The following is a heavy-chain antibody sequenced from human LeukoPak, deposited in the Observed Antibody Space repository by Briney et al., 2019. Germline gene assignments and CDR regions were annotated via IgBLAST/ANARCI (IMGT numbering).Heavy chain of an antibody. V-gene: IGHV3-33*01. Sequence: PGGSLRLSCAASGFTFSSFGMHWVRQAPDKGLEWVAVIWYDGSEKFYADSVKGRFTISRDNSKNTLYLQMNSLRVEDTAAYYCARGGNAFDIWGQGTVVTVSS. CDR2: IWYDGSEK. J-gene: IGHJ3*02. CDR3: ARGGNAFDI. D-gene: IGHD1-14*01. CDR1: GFTFSSFG.